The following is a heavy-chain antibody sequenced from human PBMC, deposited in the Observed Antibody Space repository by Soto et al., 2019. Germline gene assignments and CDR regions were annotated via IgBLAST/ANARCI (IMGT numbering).Heavy chain of an antibody. CDR2: IYYSGST. CDR1: GGSVSSGSYY. Sequence: SETLSITCTVSGGSVSSGSYYWSWIRQPPGKGLEWIGYIYYSGSTNYNPSLKSRVTISVDTSKNQFSLKLSSVTAADTAVYYCARDGVVAFDIWGQGTMVTVSS. J-gene: IGHJ3*02. CDR3: ARDGVVAFDI. V-gene: IGHV4-61*01. D-gene: IGHD2-21*01.